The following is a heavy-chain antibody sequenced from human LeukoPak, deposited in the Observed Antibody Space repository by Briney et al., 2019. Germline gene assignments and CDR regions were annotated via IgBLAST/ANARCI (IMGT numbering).Heavy chain of an antibody. CDR1: GGSFSGYY. D-gene: IGHD3-9*01. CDR2: INHSGST. Sequence: PSETLSLTCADYGGSFSGYYWSSIRQPPGKWLQWIGEINHSGSTNYNPSLKSRVTISVDTSKNQFSLKLSSVTAADTAVFYRARDSIRYFDWLPFDPWGQGTLVTVSS. CDR3: ARDSIRYFDWLPFDP. J-gene: IGHJ5*02. V-gene: IGHV4-34*01.